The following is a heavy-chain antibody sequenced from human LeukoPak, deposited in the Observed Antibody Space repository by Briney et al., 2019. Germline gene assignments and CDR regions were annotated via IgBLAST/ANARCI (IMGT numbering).Heavy chain of an antibody. V-gene: IGHV3-30*18. CDR2: ISYDGRLM. J-gene: IGHJ5*02. CDR1: GFTFSSYG. Sequence: AGWSLRLSCAASGFTFSSYGMQWVRQAPGKGLEWVGVISYDGRLMFYGDSVKGRFIISRDNSKNTLYLQMNSLRPEDTAIYYCVKEITPKVAHDIDPWGQGTLVTVSS. CDR3: VKEITPKVAHDIDP. D-gene: IGHD1-14*01.